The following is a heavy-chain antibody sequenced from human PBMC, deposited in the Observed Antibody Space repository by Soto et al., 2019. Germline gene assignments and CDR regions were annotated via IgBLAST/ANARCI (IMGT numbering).Heavy chain of an antibody. CDR1: GGSVTSGNYY. Sequence: SETLSLTCTVSGGSVTSGNYYWSWIRQPPGKVLEWIAYIYYSGITNNNPSLKSRVTISVDTSKNQFSLKLTSVTAADTAVYYCARGRKYYYDNTGPFYFDHWGQGTLVTVSS. J-gene: IGHJ4*02. V-gene: IGHV4-61*01. CDR3: ARGRKYYYDNTGPFYFDH. D-gene: IGHD3-22*01. CDR2: IYYSGIT.